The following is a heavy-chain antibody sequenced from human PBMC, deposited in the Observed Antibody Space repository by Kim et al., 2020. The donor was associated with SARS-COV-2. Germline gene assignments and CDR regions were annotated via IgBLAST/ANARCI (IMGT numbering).Heavy chain of an antibody. Sequence: GGSLRLSCAASGFTFSNYWMSWVRQAPGKGLEWVANIKQDGSEKYYVDSVKGRFTISRDNAKNSVHLQMNSLRAEDTAVYYCAGGYDFWSGSGLAGRFDPWGQGTLVTVSS. J-gene: IGHJ5*02. CDR2: IKQDGSEK. CDR3: AGGYDFWSGSGLAGRFDP. V-gene: IGHV3-7*01. CDR1: GFTFSNYW. D-gene: IGHD3-3*01.